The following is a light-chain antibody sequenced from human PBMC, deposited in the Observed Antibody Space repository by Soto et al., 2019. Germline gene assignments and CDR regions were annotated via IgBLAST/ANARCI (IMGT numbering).Light chain of an antibody. J-gene: IGKJ2*01. CDR1: QSVRSN. Sequence: EIGMTQSPATLSVSPGERATLSCRASQSVRSNLAWYQQKPGQAPRLLIYGASTRAPGIPARVSGSGSGTEFTRTISSLQSEEFELYDWQHYRVWPYTFGKGTKLDSK. CDR2: GAS. CDR3: QHYRVWPYT. V-gene: IGKV3-15*01.